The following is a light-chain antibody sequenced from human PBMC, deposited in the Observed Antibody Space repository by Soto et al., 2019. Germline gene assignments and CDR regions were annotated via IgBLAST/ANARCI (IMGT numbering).Light chain of an antibody. Sequence: EIVMTQSPATRSVSPGERATLSCRASQSVSSNLAWYQQKPGQAPRLLIYGASTRATGIPARFSGSGSGTEFTLTISSLQSEDFAVYYCQHCQPYGDSPPLTFGGGTKVDIK. V-gene: IGKV3-15*01. CDR1: QSVSSN. J-gene: IGKJ4*01. CDR3: QHCQPYGDSPPLT. CDR2: GAS.